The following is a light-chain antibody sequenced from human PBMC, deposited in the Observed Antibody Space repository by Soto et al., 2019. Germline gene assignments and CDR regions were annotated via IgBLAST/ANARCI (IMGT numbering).Light chain of an antibody. V-gene: IGKV1-5*01. CDR2: DAS. Sequence: DIQMTQSPSTLSSSVGDRVTITCRASQSISSWLARYQQKPGKAPKVLIYDASSLESGVPSRFSGSGSGTKVPLTISGLKPDYFATYYSEHYNGYSSFTFGQGTKLE. CDR3: EHYNGYSSFT. CDR1: QSISSW. J-gene: IGKJ2*01.